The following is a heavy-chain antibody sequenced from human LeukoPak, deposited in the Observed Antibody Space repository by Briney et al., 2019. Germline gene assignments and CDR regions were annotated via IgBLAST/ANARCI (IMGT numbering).Heavy chain of an antibody. J-gene: IGHJ3*02. Sequence: SETLSLTCTVSGGSVGSGDYYWSWIRQPPGKGLEWIGYIYYSGSTYYNPSLKSRITISVDTSKNQFSLKLSSVTAADTALYYCARGITRRRTFDIWGQGTMVTVSS. D-gene: IGHD3-10*01. CDR2: IYYSGST. CDR3: ARGITRRRTFDI. CDR1: GGSVGSGDYY. V-gene: IGHV4-30-4*01.